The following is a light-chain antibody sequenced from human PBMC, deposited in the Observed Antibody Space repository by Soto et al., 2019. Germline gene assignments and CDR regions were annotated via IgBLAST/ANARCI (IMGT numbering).Light chain of an antibody. J-gene: IGKJ1*01. CDR1: QSVSSSY. CDR3: QQLTT. Sequence: EIVLTQSPGTLSLSPGDRATLSCRASQSVSSSYLAWYQQKPGQAPRLLIYGASSRATGIPDRFSGSGSGTDFTLTISRLEPEDFAVYYCQQLTTFGQGTKVDIK. CDR2: GAS. V-gene: IGKV3-20*01.